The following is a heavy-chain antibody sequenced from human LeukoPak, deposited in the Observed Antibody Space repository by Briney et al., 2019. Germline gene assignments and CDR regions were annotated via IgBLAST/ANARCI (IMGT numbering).Heavy chain of an antibody. CDR2: INHSGST. D-gene: IGHD3-10*01. Sequence: SQTLSLTCAVSGGSISSGGYSWSWIRQPPGKGLEWIGYINHSGSTNYNPSLKSRVTISVDTSKNQFSLKLSSVTAADTAVYYCARSRHRFGELLRFDPWGQGTLVTVSS. J-gene: IGHJ5*02. CDR3: ARSRHRFGELLRFDP. V-gene: IGHV4-30-2*01. CDR1: GGSISSGGYS.